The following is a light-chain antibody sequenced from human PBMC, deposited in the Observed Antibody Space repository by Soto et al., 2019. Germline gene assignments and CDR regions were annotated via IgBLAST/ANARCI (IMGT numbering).Light chain of an antibody. Sequence: DIQMTQSPSTLSASVGDRVTITCRASQSISSLLAWYQQKPGKAPKLLIYEASSLESGGPSRFSGSGSGTEFTLTISSLQPDDVATYYCQQYNSYDTFGQGTKVEIQ. CDR3: QQYNSYDT. CDR2: EAS. CDR1: QSISSL. V-gene: IGKV1-5*03. J-gene: IGKJ1*01.